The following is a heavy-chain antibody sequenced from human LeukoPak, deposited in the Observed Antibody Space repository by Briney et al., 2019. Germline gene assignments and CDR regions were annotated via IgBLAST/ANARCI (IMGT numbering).Heavy chain of an antibody. CDR2: IYYSGST. D-gene: IGHD2-2*01. Sequence: SETLSLTCTVSGGSISSSSYYWGWIRQPPGTGLEWIGSIYYSGSTYYDPSLKSRVTISVDTSKNQFSLKLSSVTAADTAVYYCARQYCSSTSCYRRSNWFDPWGQGTLVTVSS. V-gene: IGHV4-39*01. CDR1: GGSISSSSYY. CDR3: ARQYCSSTSCYRRSNWFDP. J-gene: IGHJ5*02.